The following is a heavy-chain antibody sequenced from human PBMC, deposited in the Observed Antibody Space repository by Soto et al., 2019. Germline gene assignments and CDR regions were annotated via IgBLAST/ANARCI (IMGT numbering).Heavy chain of an antibody. CDR1: GFTFSNYA. CDR2: ISVSGDRT. CDR3: ARDREGPSYYYYGMDV. Sequence: VGSLRLSCAASGFTFSNYAMSWVRQAPGKGLEWVSGISVSGDRTYYAESMEGRFTISRDSSKNTLYLQMNSLRAEDTAVYYCARDREGPSYYYYGMDVWGQGTTVTVSS. V-gene: IGHV3-23*01. D-gene: IGHD1-26*01. J-gene: IGHJ6*02.